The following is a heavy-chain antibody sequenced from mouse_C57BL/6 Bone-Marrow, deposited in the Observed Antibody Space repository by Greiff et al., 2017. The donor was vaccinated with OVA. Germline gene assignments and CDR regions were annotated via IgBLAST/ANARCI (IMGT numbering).Heavy chain of an antibody. Sequence: EVHLVESGPGMVKPSQSLSLTCTVTGYSITSGYDWHWIRHFPGNKLEWMGYISYSGSTNYNPSLKSRISITHDTSKNHFFLKLNSVTTEDTATYYCARDRGSYLDYWGQGTTLTVSS. D-gene: IGHD1-1*01. V-gene: IGHV3-1*01. CDR1: GYSITSGYD. J-gene: IGHJ2*01. CDR2: ISYSGST. CDR3: ARDRGSYLDY.